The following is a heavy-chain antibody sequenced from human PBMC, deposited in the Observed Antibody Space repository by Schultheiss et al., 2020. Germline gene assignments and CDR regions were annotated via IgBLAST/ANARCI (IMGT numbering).Heavy chain of an antibody. J-gene: IGHJ6*02. CDR2: IYHSGST. CDR3: AREGGYGDYYGMDV. CDR1: GGSISSSNW. Sequence: SETLSLTCAVSGGSISSSNWWSWVRQPPGKVLEWIGEIYHSGSTNYNPSLKSRVTISVDKSKNQFSLKLSSVTAADTAVYYCAREGGYGDYYGMDVWGQGTTVTVSS. D-gene: IGHD4-17*01. V-gene: IGHV4-4*02.